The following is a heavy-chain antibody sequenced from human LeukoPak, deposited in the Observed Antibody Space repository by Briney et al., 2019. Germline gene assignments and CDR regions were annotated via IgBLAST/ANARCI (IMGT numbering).Heavy chain of an antibody. CDR2: FYPRDSDL. CDR3: ARLGYYGSGTFGLPDAFDI. D-gene: IGHD3-10*01. V-gene: IGHV5-51*01. CDR1: GYRFTNYW. Sequence: GEALKISCEGSGYRFTNYWIGWVRQMPGKGLDGRVCFYPRDSDLRYSLSFQGQVTISADKSISTAYLQWSSLKASDTAMYFCARLGYYGSGTFGLPDAFDIWGQGTMVTVSS. J-gene: IGHJ3*02.